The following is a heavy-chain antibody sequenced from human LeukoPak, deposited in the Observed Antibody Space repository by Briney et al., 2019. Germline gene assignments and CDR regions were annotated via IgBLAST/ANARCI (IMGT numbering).Heavy chain of an antibody. CDR1: GGTFSSYA. CDR3: ATREQLANGSYYYYYYYMDV. D-gene: IGHD6-13*01. J-gene: IGHJ6*03. V-gene: IGHV1-69*05. CDR2: IIPIFGTA. Sequence: SVKVSCKASGGTFSSYAISWVRQAPGQGLEWMGGIIPIFGTANYAQKFQGRVTITTDESTSTAYMELSSLRSEDTAVYYCATREQLANGSYYYYYYYMDVWAKGPRSPSP.